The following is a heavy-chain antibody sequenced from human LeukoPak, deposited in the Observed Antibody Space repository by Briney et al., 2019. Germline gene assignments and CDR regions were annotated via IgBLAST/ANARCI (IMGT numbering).Heavy chain of an antibody. CDR1: GFIFSNYG. V-gene: IGHV3-48*01. CDR2: ISASRGIT. D-gene: IGHD3-3*01. Sequence: PGGSLRLSCAASGFIFSNYGMIWVRQAPGMGLEWLSYISASRGITYYADSVKGRFTISRDNAKNSLYLQMNSLRAEDTAVYYCVRGSLASGVVVYYYYYLDVWGKGTTVTVSS. CDR3: VRGSLASGVVVYYYYYLDV. J-gene: IGHJ6*03.